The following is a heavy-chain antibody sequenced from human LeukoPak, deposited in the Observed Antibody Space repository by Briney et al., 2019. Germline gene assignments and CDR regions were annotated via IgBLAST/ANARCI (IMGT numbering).Heavy chain of an antibody. CDR2: ISGSGGST. V-gene: IGHV3-23*01. Sequence: WGSLRLSCAASGFTFSSYAMSWVRQALGKGLEWVSAISGSGGSTYYADSVKGRFTISRDNSKNTLYLQMNSLRAEDTAVYYCAKVHSGSYYPFDYWGQGTLVTVSS. CDR3: AKVHSGSYYPFDY. CDR1: GFTFSSYA. J-gene: IGHJ4*02. D-gene: IGHD1-26*01.